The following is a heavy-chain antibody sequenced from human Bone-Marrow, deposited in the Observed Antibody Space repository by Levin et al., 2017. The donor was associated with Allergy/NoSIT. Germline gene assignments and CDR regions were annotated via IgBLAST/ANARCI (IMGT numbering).Heavy chain of an antibody. CDR2: IYPGDSDT. CDR1: GYSFNSHW. D-gene: IGHD2-15*01. Sequence: GESLKISCKGSGYSFNSHWIGWVRQMPGKGLEWVGSIYPGDSDTRYSPSFQGQVTLSADKSITTAYLQWSSLRASDTAMYYCARRCGGGTCYGGHFAMDVWGQGTTVTVSS. CDR3: ARRCGGGTCYGGHFAMDV. J-gene: IGHJ6*02. V-gene: IGHV5-51*01.